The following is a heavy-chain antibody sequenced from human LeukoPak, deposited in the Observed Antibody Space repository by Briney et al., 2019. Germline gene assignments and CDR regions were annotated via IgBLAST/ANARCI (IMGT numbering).Heavy chain of an antibody. D-gene: IGHD3-10*01. J-gene: IGHJ6*02. CDR1: GFTFSSYG. CDR2: IWYDGSNK. Sequence: PGGSLRLSCAASGFTFSSYGMHWVRQAPGKGLEWVAVIWYDGSNKYYADSVKGRITISRDNSKNTLYLQMNSLRAEDTAVYYCARDLHGSGSYYIRGMDVWGQGTTVTVSS. CDR3: ARDLHGSGSYYIRGMDV. V-gene: IGHV3-33*01.